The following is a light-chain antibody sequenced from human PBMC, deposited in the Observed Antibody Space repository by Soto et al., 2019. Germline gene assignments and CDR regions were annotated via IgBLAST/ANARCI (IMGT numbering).Light chain of an antibody. J-gene: IGKJ2*03. CDR2: EAS. CDR3: QQYGTLRYS. Sequence: EIVLTQSPATLSLSPGERATLSCRASQSVRNYLALYQHKPGQAPRLLIYEASNRAAGIPARFSGSGSGTDFTLTISRLEPEDFAVYYCQQYGTLRYSFGQGTKVDIK. V-gene: IGKV3-11*01. CDR1: QSVRNY.